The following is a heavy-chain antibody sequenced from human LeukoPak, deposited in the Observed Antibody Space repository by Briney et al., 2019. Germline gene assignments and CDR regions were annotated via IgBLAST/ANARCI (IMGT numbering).Heavy chain of an antibody. D-gene: IGHD5-18*01. V-gene: IGHV5-51*01. CDR3: ARRGEAMDPFDY. CDR1: GYSFTSYW. Sequence: GESLKISCKGSGYSFTSYWIVWVRQMPGKGLEWIGIIYPGDSDTRYSPSFQGQVTISADKSINTAYLQWSSLKASDTAIYYCARRGEAMDPFDYWGQGTLVTVSS. J-gene: IGHJ4*02. CDR2: IYPGDSDT.